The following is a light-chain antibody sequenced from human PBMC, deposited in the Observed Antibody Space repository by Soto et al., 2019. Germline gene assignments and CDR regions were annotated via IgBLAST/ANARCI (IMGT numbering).Light chain of an antibody. CDR1: SSDVGGYNY. CDR3: TSYTSSSTYV. J-gene: IGLJ1*01. CDR2: EVR. Sequence: QSALTQPASVSGSPGQSITISCTGTSSDVGGYNYVSWYQQHPGKAPKLLIYEVRHRPSGISNRFSGSKSGNTASLTISGLQAEDEADFYCTSYTSSSTYVFGTGTKVTAL. V-gene: IGLV2-14*01.